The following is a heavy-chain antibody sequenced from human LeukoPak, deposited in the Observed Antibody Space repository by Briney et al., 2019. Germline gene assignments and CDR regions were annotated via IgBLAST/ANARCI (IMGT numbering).Heavy chain of an antibody. V-gene: IGHV3-11*06. CDR3: ARVGSGPAALKLLFDY. J-gene: IGHJ4*02. Sequence: GGSLRLSCAASGFTFSDYYMSWIRQAPGKGLEWASYISSSSSYTNYADSVKGRFTISRDNAKNSLYLQMNSLRAEDTAVYYCARVGSGPAALKLLFDYWGQGTLVTVSS. CDR1: GFTFSDYY. D-gene: IGHD2-2*01. CDR2: ISSSSSYT.